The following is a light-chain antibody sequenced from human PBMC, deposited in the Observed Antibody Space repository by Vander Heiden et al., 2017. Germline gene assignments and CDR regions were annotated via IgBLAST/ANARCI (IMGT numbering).Light chain of an antibody. V-gene: IGLV2-14*01. J-gene: IGLJ3*02. CDR2: DVS. CDR1: SSDVGGYNY. CDR3: SSYTSSSTPL. Sequence: QPARTQPASVSGSPGQTITISGAGTSSDVGGYNYVSWYQQHPGKAPMLIIYDVSNRPSGVSNRFSGSKSGNTASLTISGLQAEDEADYYCSSYTSSSTPLFGGGTKLTVL.